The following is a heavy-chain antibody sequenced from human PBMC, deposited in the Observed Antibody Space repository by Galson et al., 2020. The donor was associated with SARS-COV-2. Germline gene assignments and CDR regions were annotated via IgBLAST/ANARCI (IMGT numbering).Heavy chain of an antibody. CDR3: ARDMAYYDFWSVYLQPSDHYYYYYGMDV. D-gene: IGHD3-3*01. V-gene: IGHV3-30-3*01. J-gene: IGHJ6*02. CDR1: GFTFSSYA. CDR2: ISYDGSNK. Sequence: GESLKISCAASGFTFSSYAMHWVRQAPGKGLEWVAVISYDGSNKYYADSVKGRFTISRDNSKNTLYLQMNSLRAEDTAVYYCARDMAYYDFWSVYLQPSDHYYYYYGMDVWGQGTTVTVSS.